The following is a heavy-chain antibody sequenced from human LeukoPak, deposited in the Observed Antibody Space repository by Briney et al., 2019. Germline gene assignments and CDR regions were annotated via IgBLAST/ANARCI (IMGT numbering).Heavy chain of an antibody. CDR1: GFTFSSYA. D-gene: IGHD2-8*01. J-gene: IGHJ4*02. CDR3: AREYCTNGVCYKRFDY. V-gene: IGHV3-64*01. CDR2: ISSNGGST. Sequence: GGSLRLSCAGSGFTFSSYAMHWVRQAPGKGLDYVSGISSNGGSTYHANSVKGRFTISRDNSKNMLYLQMGSLRAEDMAVYYCAREYCTNGVCYKRFDYWGQGTLVTVSS.